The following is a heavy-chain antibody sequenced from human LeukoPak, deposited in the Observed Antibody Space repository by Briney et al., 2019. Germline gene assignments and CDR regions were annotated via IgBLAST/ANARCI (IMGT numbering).Heavy chain of an antibody. D-gene: IGHD1-26*01. J-gene: IGHJ6*03. Sequence: PGGSLRLSCAASGFTFSSYAMSWVRQAPGKGLEWVSVIYSGGGTYYADSVKGRFTISRDNSKNTLYLQMKSLRAEDTAVYYCARDKVGWSRRRVGATSTYYYYYYMDVWGKGTTVTISS. CDR3: ARDKVGWSRRRVGATSTYYYYYYMDV. V-gene: IGHV3-53*01. CDR2: IYSGGGT. CDR1: GFTFSSYA.